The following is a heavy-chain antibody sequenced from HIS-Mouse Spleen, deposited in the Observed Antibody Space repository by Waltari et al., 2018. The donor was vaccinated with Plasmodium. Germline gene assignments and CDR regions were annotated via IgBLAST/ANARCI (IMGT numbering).Heavy chain of an antibody. D-gene: IGHD6-13*01. Sequence: QVQLQESGPGLVKPSETLSLTCTVSGGSISSYYWSWIRQPPGKGLEWIGYIYYSGSTNYNPSLKSRVTISVDTSKNHFSLKLSSVTAADTAVYYCARHRYSSSWYSYWGQGTLVTVSS. CDR3: ARHRYSSSWYSY. CDR1: GGSISSYY. J-gene: IGHJ4*02. CDR2: IYYSGST. V-gene: IGHV4-59*08.